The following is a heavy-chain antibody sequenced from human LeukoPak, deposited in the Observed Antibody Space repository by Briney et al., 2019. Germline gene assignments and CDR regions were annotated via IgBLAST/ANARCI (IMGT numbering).Heavy chain of an antibody. V-gene: IGHV4-59*01. D-gene: IGHD6-19*01. CDR2: IYYSGST. CDR1: GGGINSYY. CDR3: ARGSGWYTDFDY. Sequence: SETLSLTCTVSGGGINSYYWSWIRQPPGKGLEWIGYIYYSGSTNYNPSLKSRVTISVDTSKNQFSLKLSSVTAADTAVYYCARGSGWYTDFDYWGQGTLVTVSS. J-gene: IGHJ4*02.